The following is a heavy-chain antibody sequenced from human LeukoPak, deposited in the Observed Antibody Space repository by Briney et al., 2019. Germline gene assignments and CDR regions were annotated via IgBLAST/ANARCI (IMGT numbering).Heavy chain of an antibody. J-gene: IGHJ6*02. CDR1: GGTFSSYA. CDR3: ARGQFSYTIYYYYYGMDV. Sequence: GSSVKVSCKASGGTFSSYAISWVRQAPGQGLEWMGGIIPIFGTANYAQKFQGRVTITADESTSTAYMELSSLRSEDTAVYYCARGQFSYTIYYYYYGMDVWGQGTRSPSP. CDR2: IIPIFGTA. D-gene: IGHD3-3*01. V-gene: IGHV1-69*01.